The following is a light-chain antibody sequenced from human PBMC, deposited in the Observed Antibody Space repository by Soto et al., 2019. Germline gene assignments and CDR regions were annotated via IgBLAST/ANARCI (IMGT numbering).Light chain of an antibody. V-gene: IGKV3-20*01. CDR3: QQYGSSPQWT. Sequence: HSPVTLSLSPGERDNLSCRASQSVSSSYLAWYQQKPGQAPRLLIYGASSRATGIPDRFSGSGSGTDFTLTISRLEPEDFAVYYCQQYGSSPQWTFGQGTKVDIK. J-gene: IGKJ1*01. CDR2: GAS. CDR1: QSVSSSY.